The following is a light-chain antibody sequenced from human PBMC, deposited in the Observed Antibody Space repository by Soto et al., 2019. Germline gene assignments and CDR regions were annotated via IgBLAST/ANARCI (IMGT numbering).Light chain of an antibody. CDR3: QQFRNWPWT. CDR1: HNVYIN. Sequence: EIVLTQSPGTLLLSPGERATLSCRASHNVYINSLAWYQQKPGQTPRLLIYGASTRATGIPARFSGRGSGTEFTLTISSLQSEDFAVYYCQQFRNWPWTFGQGTKVDIK. V-gene: IGKV3-15*01. J-gene: IGKJ1*01. CDR2: GAS.